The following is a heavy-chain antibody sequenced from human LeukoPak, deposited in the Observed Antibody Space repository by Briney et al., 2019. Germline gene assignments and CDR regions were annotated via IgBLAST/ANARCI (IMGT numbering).Heavy chain of an antibody. CDR2: MNPNSGNT. V-gene: IGHV1-8*01. D-gene: IGHD6-6*01. CDR3: ARPRRGSIAARGTFDY. J-gene: IGHJ4*02. Sequence: GASVKVSCKASGYTFTSYDNNWVRQATGQGHEWMGWMNPNSGNTGYAQKFQGRVTMTRKTSISTAYMELSSLRSEDTAVYYCARPRRGSIAARGTFDYWGQGTLVTVSS. CDR1: GYTFTSYD.